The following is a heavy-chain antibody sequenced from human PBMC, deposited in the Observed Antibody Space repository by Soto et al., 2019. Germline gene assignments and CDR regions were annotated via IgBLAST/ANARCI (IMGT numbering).Heavy chain of an antibody. Sequence: PSETLSLTCTVSGGSISSDSSYWGWIRQPPGKGLEWIANINHSGSTNYNPSLKSRVTISVDTSKNQFSLKLTSVTAADTAVYYCARDKITGLFDYWGQGTLVTVSS. CDR3: ARDKITGLFDY. D-gene: IGHD2-8*02. CDR1: GGSISSDSSY. J-gene: IGHJ4*02. CDR2: INHSGST. V-gene: IGHV4-39*07.